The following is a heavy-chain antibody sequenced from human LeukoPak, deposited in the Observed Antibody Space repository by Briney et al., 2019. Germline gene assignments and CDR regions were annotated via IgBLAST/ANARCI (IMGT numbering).Heavy chain of an antibody. CDR1: GGSISSYY. Sequence: PSENLSLTCTVSGGSISSYYWSWIRQPAGKGLEWIGRIYTSGSTNYNPSLKSRVTMSVDTSKNQFSLKLSSVTAADTAVYYCARSSAGTRFYYYMDVWGKGTTVTVSS. V-gene: IGHV4-4*07. J-gene: IGHJ6*03. CDR2: IYTSGST. CDR3: ARSSAGTRFYYYMDV. D-gene: IGHD1-7*01.